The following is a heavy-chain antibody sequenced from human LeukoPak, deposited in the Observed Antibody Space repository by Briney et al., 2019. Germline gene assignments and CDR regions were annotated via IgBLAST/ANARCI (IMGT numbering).Heavy chain of an antibody. Sequence: SETLSLTCTVSGGSISSYYWSWIRQPPGKGLEWIGYIYYSGSTYYNPSLKSRVTISVDTSKNQFSLKLSSVTAADTAVYYCARLQVYSSSRYFDYWGQGTLVTVSS. V-gene: IGHV4-59*08. CDR2: IYYSGST. D-gene: IGHD6-6*01. J-gene: IGHJ4*02. CDR3: ARLQVYSSSRYFDY. CDR1: GGSISSYY.